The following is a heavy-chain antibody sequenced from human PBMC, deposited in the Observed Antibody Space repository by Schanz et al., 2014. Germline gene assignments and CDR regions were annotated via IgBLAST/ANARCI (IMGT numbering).Heavy chain of an antibody. CDR3: ARDSGPYYDKSMDV. CDR1: GFTFSSYA. CDR2: IWSDGSGK. V-gene: IGHV3-33*08. D-gene: IGHD3-9*01. Sequence: VQLLQFGGGVVQPGRSLRLSCAAYGFTFSSYAMSWVRQAPGKGLEWVAVIWSDGSGKYYADSVKGRFTISRDSPKNTLYLQMNSLRAEDTALYYCARDSGPYYDKSMDVWGQGTTVAVSS. J-gene: IGHJ6*02.